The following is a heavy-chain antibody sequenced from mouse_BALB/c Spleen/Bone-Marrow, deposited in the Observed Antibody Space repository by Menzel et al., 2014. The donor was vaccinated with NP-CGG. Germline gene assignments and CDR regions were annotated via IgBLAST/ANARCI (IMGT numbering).Heavy chain of an antibody. CDR2: FNSNGGST. V-gene: IGHV5-6-3*01. J-gene: IGHJ2*01. Sequence: EVKQMESGGGLVQPGGSLKLSCGASGFTFSSYGMSWVRQTPDKRLELVECFNSNGGSTSYPASVKGRFTISRDNAKNTLSLQMSSLKSEDTAMYYCARGNYGNDVDYFDYWGQGTTLTVSS. CDR3: ARGNYGNDVDYFDY. CDR1: GFTFSSYG. D-gene: IGHD2-2*01.